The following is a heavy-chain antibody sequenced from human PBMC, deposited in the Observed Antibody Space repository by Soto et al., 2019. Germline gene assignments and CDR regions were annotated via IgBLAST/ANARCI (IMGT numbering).Heavy chain of an antibody. CDR3: ARIRRGILTGLDYYYYMDV. D-gene: IGHD3-9*01. J-gene: IGHJ6*03. CDR2: IDWDDDK. Sequence: SGPTLVNPTQTLTLTCTFSGFSLSTSGMCVSWIHQPPGKALEWLARIDWDDDKYYSTSLKTRLTISKDTSKNQVVLTMTNMDPVDTATYYCARIRRGILTGLDYYYYMDVWGKGTTVTVSS. V-gene: IGHV2-70*11. CDR1: GFSLSTSGMC.